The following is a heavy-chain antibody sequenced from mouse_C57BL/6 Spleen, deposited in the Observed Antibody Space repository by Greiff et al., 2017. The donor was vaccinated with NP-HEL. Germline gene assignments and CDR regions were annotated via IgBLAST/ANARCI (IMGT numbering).Heavy chain of an antibody. J-gene: IGHJ2*01. CDR3: TLYGSSSGYFDY. CDR2: IDPETGGT. V-gene: IGHV1-15*01. Sequence: VQLQQSGAELVRPGASVTLSCKASGYTFTDYEMHWVKQTPVHGLEWIGAIDPETGGTAYNQKFKGKAILTADKSSSTAYMELRSLTSEDSAVYYCTLYGSSSGYFDYWGQGTTLTVSS. CDR1: GYTFTDYE. D-gene: IGHD1-1*01.